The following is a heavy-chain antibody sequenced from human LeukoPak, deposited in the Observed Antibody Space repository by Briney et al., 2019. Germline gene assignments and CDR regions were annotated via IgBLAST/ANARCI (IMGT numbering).Heavy chain of an antibody. CDR1: GFTFSSYA. V-gene: IGHV3-23*01. CDR3: AKDTVKGSYSVFDY. J-gene: IGHJ4*02. Sequence: EGSLRLSCAASGFTFSSYAMSWVRQAPGKGLEWVSAIRDSGGSTYYADSVKGRFTISRDNSKNALYLQMNSLRAEDTAVYYCAKDTVKGSYSVFDYWGQGSLVTVSS. D-gene: IGHD1-26*01. CDR2: IRDSGGST.